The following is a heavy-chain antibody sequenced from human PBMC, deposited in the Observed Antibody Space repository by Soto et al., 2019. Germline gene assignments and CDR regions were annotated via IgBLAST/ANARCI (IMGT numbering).Heavy chain of an antibody. J-gene: IGHJ1*01. Sequence: GGSLRLCCAASGFTFSSYAMSWVRQAPGKGLEWVSAISGSGGSTYYADSVKGRFTISRDNSKNTLYLQMNSLRAEDTAVYYCAKLTGYSRSPGYFQHWGQGTLVTVSS. V-gene: IGHV3-23*01. CDR1: GFTFSSYA. CDR3: AKLTGYSRSPGYFQH. D-gene: IGHD6-13*01. CDR2: ISGSGGST.